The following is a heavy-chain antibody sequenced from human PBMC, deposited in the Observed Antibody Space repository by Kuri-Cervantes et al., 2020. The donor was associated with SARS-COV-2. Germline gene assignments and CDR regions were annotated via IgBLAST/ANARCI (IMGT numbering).Heavy chain of an antibody. D-gene: IGHD6-6*01. Sequence: ASVKVSCKASGYTFTSYGISWVRQAPGQGLEWMGWINPNSGGTNYAQKFQGWVTMTRDTSISTAYMELSRLRSDDTAVYYCARGSLEYSYFDYWGRGTLVTVSS. CDR3: ARGSLEYSYFDY. V-gene: IGHV1-2*04. J-gene: IGHJ4*02. CDR1: GYTFTSYG. CDR2: INPNSGGT.